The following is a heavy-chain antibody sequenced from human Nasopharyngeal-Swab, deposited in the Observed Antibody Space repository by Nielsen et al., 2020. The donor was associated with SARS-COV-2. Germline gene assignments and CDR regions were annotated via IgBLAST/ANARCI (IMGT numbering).Heavy chain of an antibody. D-gene: IGHD3-16*01. CDR3: AKDGGGLNNFDY. J-gene: IGHJ4*02. CDR2: ISYDGSNK. Sequence: GESLMISCAASGFTFSSYGMHWVRQAPGKGLEWVAVISYDGSNKYYADSVKGRFTISRDNSKNTLYLQMNSLRAEDTAVYYCAKDGGGLNNFDYWGQGTLVTVSS. CDR1: GFTFSSYG. V-gene: IGHV3-30*18.